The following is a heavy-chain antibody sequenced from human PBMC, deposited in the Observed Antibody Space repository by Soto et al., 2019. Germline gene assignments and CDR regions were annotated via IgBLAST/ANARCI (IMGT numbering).Heavy chain of an antibody. Sequence: QVQLQESGPGLVKPSQTLSLICTVSGDSISSDNYFWSWIRQPPGQGLEWIGYISNRGTPYYNPSLKSSVTISLDTSKDRFSLDMYSVTAADTAVYYCAREVNVVALSDAFDIWGQGTMVTVSS. J-gene: IGHJ3*02. CDR1: GDSISSDNYF. V-gene: IGHV4-30-4*01. CDR3: AREVNVVALSDAFDI. CDR2: ISNRGTP. D-gene: IGHD2-8*01.